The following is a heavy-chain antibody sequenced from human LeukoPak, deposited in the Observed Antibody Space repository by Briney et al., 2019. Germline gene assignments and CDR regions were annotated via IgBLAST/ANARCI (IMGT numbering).Heavy chain of an antibody. CDR3: ARGLRGYYYGSGNGVRYFDY. D-gene: IGHD3-10*01. V-gene: IGHV4-34*01. CDR1: GGSFSGYY. CDR2: INHSGST. Sequence: SETLSLTCAVYGGSFSGYYWSWIRQPPGKGLEWIGGINHSGSTNYNPSLKSRVTISVDTSKNQFSLKLSSVTAADTAVYYCARGLRGYYYGSGNGVRYFDYWGQGTLVTVSS. J-gene: IGHJ4*02.